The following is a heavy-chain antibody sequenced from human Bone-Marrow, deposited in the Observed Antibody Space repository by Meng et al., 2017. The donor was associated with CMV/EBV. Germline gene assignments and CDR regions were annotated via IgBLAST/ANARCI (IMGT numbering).Heavy chain of an antibody. V-gene: IGHV1-18*01. Sequence: ASVKVSCKASGYTFNSYGITWVRQAPGQGLEWMGWISAYNGDTNYAQKLQGRVTMTVDTPTTTVYMELRSLRSDDTAVYYCARDKYDFWSTLYYYGMDVWGQGTTVTGSS. CDR3: ARDKYDFWSTLYYYGMDV. J-gene: IGHJ6*01. D-gene: IGHD3-3*01. CDR2: ISAYNGDT. CDR1: GYTFNSYG.